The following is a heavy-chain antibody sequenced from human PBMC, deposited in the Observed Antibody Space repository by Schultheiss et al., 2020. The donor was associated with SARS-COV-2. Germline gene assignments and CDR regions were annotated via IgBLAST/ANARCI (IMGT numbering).Heavy chain of an antibody. Sequence: SVKVSCKASGGTFSSYAISWVRQAPGQGLEWMGRIIPILGIANYAQKLQGRVTMTTDTSTSTAYMELRSLRSDDTAVYYCARDLKSIAAAGTRINWFDPWGQGTLVTVSS. CDR2: IIPILGIA. J-gene: IGHJ5*02. V-gene: IGHV1-69*04. CDR1: GGTFSSYA. CDR3: ARDLKSIAAAGTRINWFDP. D-gene: IGHD6-13*01.